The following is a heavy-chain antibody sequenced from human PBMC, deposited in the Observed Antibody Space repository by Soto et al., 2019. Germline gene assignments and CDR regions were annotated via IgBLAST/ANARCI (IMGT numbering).Heavy chain of an antibody. V-gene: IGHV3-7*03. CDR2: IKQDGSEK. CDR3: ARDCPGTYYYYYGMDV. CDR1: GFTFSSYW. J-gene: IGHJ6*02. Sequence: GGSLRLSCAASGFTFSSYWVSWVRQAPGKGLEWVANIKQDGSEKYYVDSVRGRFTISRDNAKNSLYLQMNSLRAEDTAVYYCARDCPGTYYYYYGMDVWGQGTTVTVSS. D-gene: IGHD1-1*01.